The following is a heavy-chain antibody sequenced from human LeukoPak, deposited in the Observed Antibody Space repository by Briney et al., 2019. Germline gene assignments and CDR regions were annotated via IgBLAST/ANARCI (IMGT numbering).Heavy chain of an antibody. V-gene: IGHV3-7*03. J-gene: IGHJ4*02. CDR3: ARDKMVGATYFDY. CDR2: IKQDGNEK. Sequence: GGSLRLSCAASGFTFSDYWMSWVRQAPGKGPEWVANIKQDGNEKYCVDSVKGRFTISRDNAKNSVYLQMNSLRVEDTAVYYCARDKMVGATYFDYWGQGILVTVSS. CDR1: GFTFSDYW. D-gene: IGHD1-26*01.